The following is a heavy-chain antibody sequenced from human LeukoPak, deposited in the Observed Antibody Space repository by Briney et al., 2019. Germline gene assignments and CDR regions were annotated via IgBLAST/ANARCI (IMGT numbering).Heavy chain of an antibody. CDR2: MNPNSGNT. V-gene: IGHV1-8*01. Sequence: ASVKVSCKASGYTFTSYEINWVRQATGQGLEWMGWMNPNSGNTGYAQKFQGRVTMTRNTSISTAYMELSSLRSEDTAVYYCTVLGYCSGGSCYSVDYWGQGTLVTVSS. J-gene: IGHJ4*02. CDR3: TVLGYCSGGSCYSVDY. CDR1: GYTFTSYE. D-gene: IGHD2-15*01.